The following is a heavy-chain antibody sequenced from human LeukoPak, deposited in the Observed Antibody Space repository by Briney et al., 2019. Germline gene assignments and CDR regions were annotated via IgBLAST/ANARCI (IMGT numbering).Heavy chain of an antibody. J-gene: IGHJ4*02. D-gene: IGHD2-2*01. V-gene: IGHV1-69*04. Sequence: SVKVSCKASGGTFSSYAISWVRQAPGQGLEWMGRIIPILGIANYAQKFQGRVTITADESTSTAYMELSSLRSEDTAVYYCARGGGNIVVVPAAPFDYWGQGTLVTVSS. CDR3: ARGGGNIVVVPAAPFDY. CDR2: IIPILGIA. CDR1: GGTFSSYA.